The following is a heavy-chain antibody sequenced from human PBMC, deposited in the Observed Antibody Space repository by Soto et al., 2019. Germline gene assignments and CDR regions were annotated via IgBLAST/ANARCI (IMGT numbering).Heavy chain of an antibody. J-gene: IGHJ5*02. V-gene: IGHV3-48*02. Sequence: EVQLVESGGGLVQRGGSLRLSCAASGFTFSTYSMNWARQAPGKGLEWIAYITSSSSTIFYVDSVKGRITISRDNAKNSLYLQMNSLRDEDTSVYYCARDNGIAGSFDPWGQGTLVTVSS. CDR3: ARDNGIAGSFDP. CDR1: GFTFSTYS. CDR2: ITSSSSTI. D-gene: IGHD6-13*01.